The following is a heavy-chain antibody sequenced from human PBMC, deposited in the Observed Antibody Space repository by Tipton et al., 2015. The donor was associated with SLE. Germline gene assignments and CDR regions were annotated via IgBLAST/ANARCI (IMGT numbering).Heavy chain of an antibody. CDR1: GGSFSGYY. CDR2: IYYSGST. V-gene: IGHV4-34*01. J-gene: IGHJ3*02. D-gene: IGHD2-15*01. Sequence: TLSLTCAVYGGSFSGYYWSWIRQPPGKGLEWIGSIYYSGSTNYNPSLKSRVTISVDTSKNQFSLKLSSVTAADTAVYYCARDLGGGAFDIWGQGTMVTVSS. CDR3: ARDLGGGAFDI.